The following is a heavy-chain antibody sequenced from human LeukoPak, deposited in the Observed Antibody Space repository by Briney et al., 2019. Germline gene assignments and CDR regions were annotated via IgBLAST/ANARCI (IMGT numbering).Heavy chain of an antibody. J-gene: IGHJ6*03. CDR3: ARDPLLNYYMDV. CDR1: GFTVSGNY. Sequence: GGSLRLSCAASGFTVSGNYMSWVRQAPGKGLEWVSVIYSGGSTYYADSVKGRFTISRDNSKNTLYLQMNTLRAEDTAVYYCARDPLLNYYMDVWGKGTTVTVSS. V-gene: IGHV3-53*01. CDR2: IYSGGST.